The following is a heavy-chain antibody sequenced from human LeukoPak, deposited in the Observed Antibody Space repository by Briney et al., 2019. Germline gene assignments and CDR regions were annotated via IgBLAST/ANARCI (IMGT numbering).Heavy chain of an antibody. Sequence: GSLRLSCAASGFTFSSYAMHWVRQAPGKGLEYVSAISSNGGSTYYANSVKGRFTISRDNSKNTLYLQMGSLRAEDMAVYYCARVAAAGRKRAFDIWGQGTMVTVSS. CDR3: ARVAAAGRKRAFDI. D-gene: IGHD6-13*01. CDR2: ISSNGGST. CDR1: GFTFSSYA. V-gene: IGHV3-64*01. J-gene: IGHJ3*02.